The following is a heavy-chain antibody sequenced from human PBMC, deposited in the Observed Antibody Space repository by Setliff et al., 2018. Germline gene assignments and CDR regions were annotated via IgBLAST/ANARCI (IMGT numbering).Heavy chain of an antibody. J-gene: IGHJ4*02. CDR3: AHSYDYADY. D-gene: IGHD5-18*01. Sequence: SGPTLVNPTETLTLTCTVSGFSLSNARLGVSWIRQPPGKALEWLAHIFSSDQISYSTSLRSRLTISKDTSKSQVVLMMTNMDPVDTATYYCAHSYDYADYWGQGTLVTVSS. CDR2: IFSSDQI. CDR1: GFSLSNARLG. V-gene: IGHV2-26*01.